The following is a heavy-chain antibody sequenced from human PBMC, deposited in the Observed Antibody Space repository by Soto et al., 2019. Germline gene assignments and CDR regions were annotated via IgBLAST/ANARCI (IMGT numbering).Heavy chain of an antibody. D-gene: IGHD6-19*01. CDR2: MNPNSGNT. CDR1: GYTFTGYY. V-gene: IGHV1-8*02. CDR3: ARERTVAGNDY. J-gene: IGHJ4*02. Sequence: ASVKFSCKASGYTFTGYYMHWVRQATGQGLEWMGWMNPNSGNTGYAQKFQGRVTMTRNTSISTAYMELSSLRSEDTAVYYCARERTVAGNDYWGQGTLVTVSS.